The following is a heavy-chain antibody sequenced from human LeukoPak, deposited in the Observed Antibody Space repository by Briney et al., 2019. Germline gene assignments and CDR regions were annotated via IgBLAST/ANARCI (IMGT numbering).Heavy chain of an antibody. J-gene: IGHJ4*02. V-gene: IGHV3-7*01. CDR2: IKEDGSIQ. D-gene: IGHD6-19*01. Sequence: GSPRLSCVASGFTFSSYWMTWVRQAPGKGLEWLANIKEDGSIQYYLDSVRGRFTISRDNAKTSVYLQLNSLRADDTAVYYCARDVWTGVAVSDYWGQGTLVTVSS. CDR3: ARDVWTGVAVSDY. CDR1: GFTFSSYW.